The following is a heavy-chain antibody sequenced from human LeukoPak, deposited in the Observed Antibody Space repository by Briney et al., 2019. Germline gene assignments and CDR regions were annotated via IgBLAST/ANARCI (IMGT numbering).Heavy chain of an antibody. CDR3: ARAGEGLLAYSFDI. V-gene: IGHV3-74*01. Sequence: PGGSLRLSCAASGFTFSSNWMHWVRQGAGKGLVWVSRINSDGSDTSYADSVKGRFTISRDNAKNTLYLQMNRLRTEDTAVYYCARAGEGLLAYSFDIWGQGTMVTVSS. CDR2: INSDGSDT. D-gene: IGHD1-26*01. CDR1: GFTFSSNW. J-gene: IGHJ3*02.